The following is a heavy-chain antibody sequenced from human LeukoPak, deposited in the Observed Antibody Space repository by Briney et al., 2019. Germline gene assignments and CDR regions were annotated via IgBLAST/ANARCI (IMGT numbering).Heavy chain of an antibody. Sequence: SETLSLTCTVSGGSISSSYWSWIRQPPGKGLEWIGYTSYSGSTDYNPSLKSRVTMSVDTSKNQFSLKLSSVTAADTAVYYCARDNGWADSSFDPWGQGTLVTVSS. CDR3: ARDNGWADSSFDP. J-gene: IGHJ5*02. V-gene: IGHV4-59*12. D-gene: IGHD2-8*01. CDR2: TSYSGST. CDR1: GGSISSSY.